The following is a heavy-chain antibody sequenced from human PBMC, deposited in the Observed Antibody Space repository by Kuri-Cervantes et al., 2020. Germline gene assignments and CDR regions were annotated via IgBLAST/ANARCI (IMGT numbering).Heavy chain of an antibody. CDR2: INAGNGNT. CDR1: GYTFTAYV. Sequence: ASVKVSCKASGYTFTAYVMHWVRQAPGQRLEWVGWINAGNGNTKYSQKFQGRVTITRDTSASTAYMELSSLRPEDTAVYYCARERGYSGYDFPWFDPWGQGTLVTVSS. V-gene: IGHV1-3*01. D-gene: IGHD5-12*01. J-gene: IGHJ5*02. CDR3: ARERGYSGYDFPWFDP.